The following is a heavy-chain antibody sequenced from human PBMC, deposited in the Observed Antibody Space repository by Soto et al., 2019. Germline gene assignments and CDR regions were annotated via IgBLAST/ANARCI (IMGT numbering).Heavy chain of an antibody. CDR3: GTVFEH. J-gene: IGHJ4*02. CDR2: VDSDGRGT. V-gene: IGHV3-74*01. CDR1: SITFTNYW. Sequence: EVQLVESGGGSVQPGGSLRLSCVASSITFTNYWMHWVRQVPGKGLVWVARVDSDGRGTSYADFVKGRFTISIDNAKNTLYLQMNRLRVENTAMYYCGTVFEHWGQGIAVTVSS.